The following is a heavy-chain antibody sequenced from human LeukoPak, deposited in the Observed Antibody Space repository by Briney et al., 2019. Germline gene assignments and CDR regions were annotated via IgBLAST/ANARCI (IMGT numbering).Heavy chain of an antibody. V-gene: IGHV4-39*01. CDR1: GGSISSSSYY. D-gene: IGHD1-26*01. CDR2: IYHSGST. Sequence: SETLSLTCTVSGGSISSSSYYWGWIRQPPGKGLEWIGSIYHSGSTYYNPSLKSRVTISVDTSKNQFSLKLSSVTAADTAVYYCATTYSGSYYADYWGQGTLVTVSS. CDR3: ATTYSGSYYADY. J-gene: IGHJ4*02.